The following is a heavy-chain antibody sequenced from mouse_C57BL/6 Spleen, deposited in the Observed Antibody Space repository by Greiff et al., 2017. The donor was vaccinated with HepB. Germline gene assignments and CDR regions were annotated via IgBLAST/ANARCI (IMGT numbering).Heavy chain of an antibody. V-gene: IGHV1-15*01. CDR3: TRSPSSEDY. J-gene: IGHJ2*01. CDR1: GYTFTDYE. Sequence: SGAELVRPGASVTLSCKASGYTFTDYEMHWVKQTPVHGLEWIGAIDPETGGTAYNQKFKGKAILTADKSSSTAYMELRSLTSEDSAVYYCTRSPSSEDYWGQGTTLTVSS. CDR2: IDPETGGT.